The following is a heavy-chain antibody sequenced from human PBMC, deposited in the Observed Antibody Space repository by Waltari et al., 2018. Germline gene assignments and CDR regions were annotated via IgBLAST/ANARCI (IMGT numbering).Heavy chain of an antibody. V-gene: IGHV4-34*01. CDR1: GGSFSGYY. Sequence: QVQLQQWGAGLLKPSETLSLTCAVYGGSFSGYYWSWIRQPPGKGLEWIGEINHSGSTNYNPSLKSRVTIAVDTSKNQFSLKLSSVTAADTAVYYCARSVSWSCSWEASKYFQHWGQGTLVTVSS. D-gene: IGHD3-3*01. CDR2: INHSGST. J-gene: IGHJ1*01. CDR3: ARSVSWSCSWEASKYFQH.